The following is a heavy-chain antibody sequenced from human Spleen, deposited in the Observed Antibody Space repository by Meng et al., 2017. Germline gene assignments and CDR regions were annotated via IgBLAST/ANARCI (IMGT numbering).Heavy chain of an antibody. V-gene: IGHV4-4*02. CDR2: IFHSGST. J-gene: IGHJ5*02. D-gene: IGHD2-8*01. Sequence: QVQLTQWGAGLLKPSETLSLTCVVSGGSISSSNWWSWVRHPPGKGLEWIGEIFHSGSTKYNPSLKSRVTISVDKSKNQVSLKLTSVTAADTAIYYCARVAGMLSPSWLDPWGQGTLVTVSS. CDR3: ARVAGMLSPSWLDP. CDR1: GGSISSSNW.